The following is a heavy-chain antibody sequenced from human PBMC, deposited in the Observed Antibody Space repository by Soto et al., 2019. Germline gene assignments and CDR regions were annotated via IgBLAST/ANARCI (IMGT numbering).Heavy chain of an antibody. Sequence: QVQLVESGGGVVQPGRSLRLSCAASGFTFSSYAMHWVRQAPGKGLEWVAVISYDGSNKYYADSVKGRFTISRDNAKNTLYLQMNSLRAEDTAVYYCARNSESTTLDYWGQGTLVTVSS. J-gene: IGHJ4*02. CDR3: ARNSESTTLDY. V-gene: IGHV3-30-3*01. CDR1: GFTFSSYA. D-gene: IGHD1-7*01. CDR2: ISYDGSNK.